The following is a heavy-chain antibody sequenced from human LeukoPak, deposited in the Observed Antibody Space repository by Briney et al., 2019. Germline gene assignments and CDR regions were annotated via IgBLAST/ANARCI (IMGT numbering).Heavy chain of an antibody. CDR2: VYFSGNT. D-gene: IGHD1-26*01. CDR3: ARVGSDGSYFDY. V-gene: IGHV4-4*07. Sequence: PSETLSLTCTVSGGSMSNYYWSWIRQPVGRGLEWIGRVYFSGNTNYNPSLMGRVTMSVDTSKNQFSLNLTSVTAADTAVYYCARVGSDGSYFDYWGQGPLVTVYS. CDR1: GGSMSNYY. J-gene: IGHJ4*02.